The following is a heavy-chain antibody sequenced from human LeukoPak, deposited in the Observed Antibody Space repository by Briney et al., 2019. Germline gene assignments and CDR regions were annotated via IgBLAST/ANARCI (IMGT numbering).Heavy chain of an antibody. J-gene: IGHJ6*02. Sequence: GGSLRLSCVGSEITFSSYTMNWVRQAPGKGLEWVSFIRSSGSHTYYAVSVKGRFTISRDNAKNSLYLQMNSLRAEDTAVYYCATDAPGYYYGMDVWGQGTTVTVSS. CDR2: IRSSGSHT. CDR1: EITFSSYT. V-gene: IGHV3-21*01. CDR3: ATDAPGYYYGMDV.